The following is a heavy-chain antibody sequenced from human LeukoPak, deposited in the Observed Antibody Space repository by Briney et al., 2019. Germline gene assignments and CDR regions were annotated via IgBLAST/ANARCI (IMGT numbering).Heavy chain of an antibody. CDR3: ARGWRAYCGGGCPIDY. J-gene: IGHJ4*02. D-gene: IGHD2-21*02. Sequence: GGSLRLSCAASGFTFSNYAMHWVRQAPGKGLEWVAVLSSDGSNKYYADSVKGRFTISRDNSKNTLYLQMSSLRAEDTAVYFCARGWRAYCGGGCPIDYWGQGTLVTVSS. CDR1: GFTFSNYA. V-gene: IGHV3-30-3*01. CDR2: LSSDGSNK.